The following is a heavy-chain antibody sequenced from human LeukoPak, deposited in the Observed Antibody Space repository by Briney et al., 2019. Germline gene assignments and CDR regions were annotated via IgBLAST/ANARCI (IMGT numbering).Heavy chain of an antibody. J-gene: IGHJ6*02. CDR3: ARAPYYYGSGRAPPLNV. Sequence: PSETLSLTCAVYGGSFSGYYWSWIRQPPGKGLEWIGEINHSGSTNYNPSLKSRVTISVDTSKNHFSLKLSSVTAADTAVYYCARAPYYYGSGRAPPLNVWGQGTTVTVSS. CDR2: INHSGST. V-gene: IGHV4-34*01. CDR1: GGSFSGYY. D-gene: IGHD3-10*01.